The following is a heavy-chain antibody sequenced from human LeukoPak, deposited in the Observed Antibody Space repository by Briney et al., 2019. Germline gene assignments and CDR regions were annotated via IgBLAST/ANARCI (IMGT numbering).Heavy chain of an antibody. J-gene: IGHJ4*02. CDR3: AKMWSESRFPRVAAH. D-gene: IGHD6-19*01. CDR1: GGSVINGDSY. Sequence: SETLSLTCTVSGGSVINGDSYWGWFRQFPGGGLEWIGTVYYSGTKHYKPSLESRVYISVDTSKNQFALELSSVTAADTAVYFWAKMWSESRFPRVAAHWGQGPRVTISS. CDR2: VYYSGTK. V-gene: IGHV4-39*01.